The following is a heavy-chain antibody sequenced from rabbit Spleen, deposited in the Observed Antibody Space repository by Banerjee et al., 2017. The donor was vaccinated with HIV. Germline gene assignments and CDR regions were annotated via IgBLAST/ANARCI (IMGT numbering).Heavy chain of an antibody. CDR2: INTATGKA. Sequence: QEQLEESGGGLVKPEGSLTVTCKASGFSFGDRDVMCWVRQAPGKGLEWITCINTATGKAVYASWAKGRFTISRTSSTTVTLRMTSLTAADRATYFCARDLVGVVGWNFYLWGQGTLVTVS. CDR3: ARDLVGVVGWNFYL. J-gene: IGHJ4*01. V-gene: IGHV1S45*01. CDR1: GFSFGDRDV. D-gene: IGHD1-1*01.